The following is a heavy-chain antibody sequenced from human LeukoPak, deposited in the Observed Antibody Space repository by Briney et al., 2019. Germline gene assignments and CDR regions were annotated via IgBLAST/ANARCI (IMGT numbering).Heavy chain of an antibody. CDR2: ISGSGGST. V-gene: IGHV3-23*01. Sequence: GGSLRLSCAASGFTFSSYAMSWVRQAPGKGLEWVSAISGSGGSTYYADSVKGRFTISRDNSKNTLYLQMNSLRAEDTAVYYCARAERKVTIFGVVIFWFDPWGQGTLVTVSS. CDR1: GFTFSSYA. J-gene: IGHJ5*02. CDR3: ARAERKVTIFGVVIFWFDP. D-gene: IGHD3-3*01.